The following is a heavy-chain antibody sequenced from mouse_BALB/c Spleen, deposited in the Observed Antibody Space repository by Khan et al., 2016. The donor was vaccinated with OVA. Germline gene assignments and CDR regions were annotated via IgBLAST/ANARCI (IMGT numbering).Heavy chain of an antibody. D-gene: IGHD2-14*01. J-gene: IGHJ3*01. Sequence: QVQLQQSGAELARPGASVKMSCKASGYTFTSYTMHWVRQSPGQAPEWIGHINPSNNYTNYNHNIKDKATFIVDKSSSTAYMQLSNLTSEDSAVYYCVREGAHHRSDGWVAYWGQGTLVTVSA. CDR1: GYTFTSYT. CDR3: VREGAHHRSDGWVAY. CDR2: INPSNNYT. V-gene: IGHV1-4*01.